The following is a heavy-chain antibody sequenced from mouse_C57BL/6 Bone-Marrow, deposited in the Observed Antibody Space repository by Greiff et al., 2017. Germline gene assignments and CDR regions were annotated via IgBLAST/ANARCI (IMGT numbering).Heavy chain of an antibody. D-gene: IGHD1-1*02. V-gene: IGHV14-4*01. CDR2: IDPENGDT. CDR3: TTLWYFDY. CDR1: GFNIKDDY. Sequence: VQLQQSGAELVRPGASVKLSCPASGFNIKDDYMHWVKQRPEQGLEWIGWIDPENGDTEYASKFQGKAPITADTSSNTAYLQLSSLTSEDTAVYYCTTLWYFDYWGQGTTLTVSS. J-gene: IGHJ2*01.